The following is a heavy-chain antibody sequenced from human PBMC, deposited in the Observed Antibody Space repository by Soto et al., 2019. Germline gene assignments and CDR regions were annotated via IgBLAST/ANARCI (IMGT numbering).Heavy chain of an antibody. Sequence: ASVKVSCKASGYTLTSYGISWVRQAPGQGLEWMGWISAYNGNTNYAQKLQGRVTMTTDTSTSTAYMELRSLRSDDTAVYYCARDRYILGYCTNGVCLDFDYWGQGTLVTVSS. CDR1: GYTLTSYG. D-gene: IGHD2-8*01. J-gene: IGHJ4*02. CDR2: ISAYNGNT. V-gene: IGHV1-18*01. CDR3: ARDRYILGYCTNGVCLDFDY.